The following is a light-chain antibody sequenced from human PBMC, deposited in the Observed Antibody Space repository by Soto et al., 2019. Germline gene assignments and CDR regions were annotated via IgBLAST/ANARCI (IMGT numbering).Light chain of an antibody. V-gene: IGKV2-24*01. CDR3: VQFSHFPRT. CDR1: LSLVYSDGNTY. Sequence: DIVLTQTPLSSPVTLGQPASISCRSSLSLVYSDGNTYLSWLQQRPGQPPRLLIYQISNRFSGVPDRFSGSGAGTDFTLKISRVEAEDVGVYSCVQFSHFPRTFGQGTKVEIK. J-gene: IGKJ1*01. CDR2: QIS.